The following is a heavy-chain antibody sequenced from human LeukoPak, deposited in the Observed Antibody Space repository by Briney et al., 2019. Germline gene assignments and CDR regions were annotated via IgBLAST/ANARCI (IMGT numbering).Heavy chain of an antibody. Sequence: SETLSLTCTVSGDSLTSGSRYWSWIRQPAGKGLEWIGHFYRSTRTTYNPSLESRVTISGDTAKNQFSLKLDSVTAADTAVYFCARCMSELDYGDYAYYYHMDVWGKGTTVTVSS. CDR1: GDSLTSGSRY. J-gene: IGHJ6*04. CDR3: ARCMSELDYGDYAYYYHMDV. V-gene: IGHV4-61*09. D-gene: IGHD4-17*01. CDR2: FYRSTRT.